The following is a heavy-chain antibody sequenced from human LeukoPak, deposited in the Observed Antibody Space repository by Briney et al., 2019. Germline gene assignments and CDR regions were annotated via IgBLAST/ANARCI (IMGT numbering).Heavy chain of an antibody. D-gene: IGHD3-10*01. CDR3: ARDKDPYGAGSYWL. J-gene: IGHJ4*02. CDR2: IKQDGSEK. Sequence: GGSLRLSCAASGFAFSTYWMSWVRQAPGKGLEWVANIKQDGSEKYYVDSVKGRFTISRDNAKNSLYLQMNSLRAEDTAVYYCARDKDPYGAGSYWLWGQGTLVTVSS. V-gene: IGHV3-7*05. CDR1: GFAFSTYW.